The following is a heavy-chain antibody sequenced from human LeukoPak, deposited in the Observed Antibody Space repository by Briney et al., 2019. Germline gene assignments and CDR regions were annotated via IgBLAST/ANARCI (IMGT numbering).Heavy chain of an antibody. Sequence: GGSLRLSCAASGLTFNDYSMSWVRQAPGKGLEWVSSISGDSTYTYYTDSVKGRFTISRDNAKNSLYLQMNSLRAEDTAVYYCARDPSYRTHFDYWGQGTLVTVSS. CDR1: GLTFNDYS. CDR3: ARDPSYRTHFDY. D-gene: IGHD1-14*01. J-gene: IGHJ4*02. CDR2: ISGDSTYT. V-gene: IGHV3-21*04.